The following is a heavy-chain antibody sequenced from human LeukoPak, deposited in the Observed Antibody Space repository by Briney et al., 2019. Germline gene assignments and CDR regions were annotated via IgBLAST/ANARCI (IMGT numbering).Heavy chain of an antibody. Sequence: GESLKTSCKGSGYSFTSYWIGWVRQMPGKGLEWMGIIYPGDSDTRYSPSFQGQVTISADKSISTAYLQWSSLKASDTAMYYCARQGYAAARPHYYYGMDVWGQGTTVTVSS. J-gene: IGHJ6*02. CDR1: GYSFTSYW. V-gene: IGHV5-51*01. CDR3: ARQGYAAARPHYYYGMDV. D-gene: IGHD6-6*01. CDR2: IYPGDSDT.